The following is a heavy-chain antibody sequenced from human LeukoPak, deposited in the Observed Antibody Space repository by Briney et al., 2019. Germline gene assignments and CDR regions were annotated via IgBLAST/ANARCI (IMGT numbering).Heavy chain of an antibody. V-gene: IGHV3-21*01. D-gene: IGHD7-27*01. J-gene: IGHJ3*02. CDR1: GFTFSSYS. Sequence: GGSLRLSCAASGFTFSSYSMNWVRQAPGKGLEWVSSISSSSSYKYYADSVKGRFTISTDNAKNSLYLQMNSLSAEDTAVYYCARRWGSHDAFDIWGQGTMVTVSS. CDR3: ARRWGSHDAFDI. CDR2: ISSSSSYK.